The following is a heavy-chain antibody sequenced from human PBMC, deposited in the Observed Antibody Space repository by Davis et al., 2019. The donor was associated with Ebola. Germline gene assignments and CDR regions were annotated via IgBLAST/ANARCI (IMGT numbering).Heavy chain of an antibody. CDR3: ARIHTDYYDTSGYYGNYFDY. Sequence: GSLRLSCAASGFTFSSYSMNWVRQAPGKGLEWVSSISSSSSYIYYAASVKGRFTISRNNAKNSLYLQMNSLRAEDTAVYFCARIHTDYYDTSGYYGNYFDYWGQGTLVTVSS. V-gene: IGHV3-21*01. D-gene: IGHD3-22*01. J-gene: IGHJ4*02. CDR2: ISSSSSYI. CDR1: GFTFSSYS.